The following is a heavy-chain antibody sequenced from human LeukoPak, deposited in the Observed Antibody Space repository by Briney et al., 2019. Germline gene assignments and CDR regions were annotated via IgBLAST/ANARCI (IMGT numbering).Heavy chain of an antibody. D-gene: IGHD3-22*01. CDR2: IWYDGSNK. Sequence: GRSLRLSCAASGFPFSRYGMHWVRQAPGKGLEWVAVIWYDGSNKYYADSVKGRFTISRDNSKNTLYLQMNSLRAEDTAVYYCARDHYYDSSGGFDPWGQGTLVTVSS. CDR3: ARDHYYDSSGGFDP. CDR1: GFPFSRYG. J-gene: IGHJ5*02. V-gene: IGHV3-33*01.